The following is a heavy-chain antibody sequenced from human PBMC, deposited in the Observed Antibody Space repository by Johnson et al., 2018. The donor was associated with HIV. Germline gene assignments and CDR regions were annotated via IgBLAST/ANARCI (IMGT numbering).Heavy chain of an antibody. D-gene: IGHD1-26*01. CDR3: ARDLRVGAIDAFDI. CDR2: ISSSYGTK. CDR1: GFTFSSYN. J-gene: IGHJ3*02. Sequence: VQLVESGGGLVQPGGSLRLSCAASGFTFSSYNMNWVRQAPGKGLEWVSYISSSYGTKYYADSVKGRFTISRDNAKNTLYLQMKSLRAEDTAVYYCARDLRVGAIDAFDIWGQGTMVTVSS. V-gene: IGHV3-48*01.